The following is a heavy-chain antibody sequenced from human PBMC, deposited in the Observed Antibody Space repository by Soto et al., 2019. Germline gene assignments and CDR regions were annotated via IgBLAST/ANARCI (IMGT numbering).Heavy chain of an antibody. CDR2: ISSSSSYI. V-gene: IGHV3-21*01. Sequence: EVQLVESGGGLVKPGGSLRLSCAASGFTFSSYSMNWVRQAPGKGLEWVSAISSSSSYIYYADSVKGRFTISRDNAKNSLSLQMNSLRAEDKAVYYCAREVGVVPAAGGYYYYYMDVWGNGTTVTVSS. J-gene: IGHJ6*03. CDR1: GFTFSSYS. CDR3: AREVGVVPAAGGYYYYYMDV. D-gene: IGHD2-2*01.